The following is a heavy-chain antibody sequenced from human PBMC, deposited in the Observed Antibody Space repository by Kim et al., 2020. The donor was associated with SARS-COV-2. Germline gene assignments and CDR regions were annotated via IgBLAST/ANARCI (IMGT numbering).Heavy chain of an antibody. CDR1: GFTFSSYS. CDR2: ISGGDDTT. CDR3: ARDWRGTYCSGDCLSH. D-gene: IGHD2-21*02. V-gene: IGHV3-23*01. J-gene: IGHJ4*02. Sequence: GGSLRLSCAASGFTFSSYSMTWVRQTPGKGLQWVSTISGGDDTTYYADSVKDRFTISRDNSKNTLYLQMSSLRAEDSAIYFCARDWRGTYCSGDCLSHWGQGTLVIVSS.